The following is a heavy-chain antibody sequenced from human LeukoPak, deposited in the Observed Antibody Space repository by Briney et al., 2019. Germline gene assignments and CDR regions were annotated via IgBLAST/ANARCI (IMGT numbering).Heavy chain of an antibody. CDR3: ARAALLYYYDSSGPTAFDY. D-gene: IGHD3-22*01. Sequence: GGSLRLSCAASGFTFSSYGMHWVRQAPGKGLEWVAFIRYDGSNKYYADSVKGRFTISRDNSKNTLYLQMNSLRAEDTAVYYCARAALLYYYDSSGPTAFDYWGQGTLVTVSS. CDR1: GFTFSSYG. CDR2: IRYDGSNK. J-gene: IGHJ4*02. V-gene: IGHV3-30*02.